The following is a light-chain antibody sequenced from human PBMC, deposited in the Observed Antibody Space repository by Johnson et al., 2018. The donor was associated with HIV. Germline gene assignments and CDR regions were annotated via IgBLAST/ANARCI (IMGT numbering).Light chain of an antibody. CDR2: DNN. Sequence: QAVLTQPPSVSAAPGQKVTISCSGSSSNIGNNYVSWYQQLPGTAPKLLIYDNNKRPSGIPDRFSGSKSGTSATLGITGLQTGDEADYYCGTWDSSLSAYVFGTGPKVTGL. V-gene: IGLV1-51*01. J-gene: IGLJ1*01. CDR1: SSNIGNNY. CDR3: GTWDSSLSAYV.